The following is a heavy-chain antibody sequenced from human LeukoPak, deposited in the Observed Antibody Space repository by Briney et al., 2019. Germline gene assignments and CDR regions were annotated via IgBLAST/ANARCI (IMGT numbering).Heavy chain of an antibody. J-gene: IGHJ6*03. CDR1: GGSISSYY. Sequence: SETLSLTCTVSGGSISSYYWSWIRQPAGKGLEWIGRIYTSGSTNYNPSLKSRVTMSVDTSKNQFSLKLSSVTAADTAVYYCARDLAYSSGWYYYYYMDVWGKGTAVILSS. D-gene: IGHD6-19*01. CDR2: IYTSGST. V-gene: IGHV4-4*07. CDR3: ARDLAYSSGWYYYYYMDV.